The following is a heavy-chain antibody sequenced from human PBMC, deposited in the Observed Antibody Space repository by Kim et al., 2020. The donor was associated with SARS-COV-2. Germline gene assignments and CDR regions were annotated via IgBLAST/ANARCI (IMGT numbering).Heavy chain of an antibody. J-gene: IGHJ4*02. V-gene: IGHV3-21*01. D-gene: IGHD5-18*01. CDR3: ARDAPYEYSYGAFYFDY. Sequence: LKGRFTSSRDNAKNSLYLQMNSLRAKDTAVYYCARDAPYEYSYGAFYFDYWGRGTLVAVSS.